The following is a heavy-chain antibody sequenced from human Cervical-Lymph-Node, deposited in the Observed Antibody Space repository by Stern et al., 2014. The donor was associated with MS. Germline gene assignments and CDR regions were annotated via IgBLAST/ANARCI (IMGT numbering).Heavy chain of an antibody. CDR2: IKTTSEGGTT. D-gene: IGHD2-15*01. J-gene: IGHJ4*02. V-gene: IGHV3-15*05. CDR1: GFTFRNGW. CDR3: STGVWCSGANCYSGGYFDY. Sequence: EVQLVESGGGLIKPGGSLRLSCAASGFTFRNGWMSWVRQAPGKGLEWLGRIKTTSEGGTTDYAAPVKGRFTISRDDAKSTLYLQMNSLKIEDTAVYYCSTGVWCSGANCYSGGYFDYWGQGALVTVSS.